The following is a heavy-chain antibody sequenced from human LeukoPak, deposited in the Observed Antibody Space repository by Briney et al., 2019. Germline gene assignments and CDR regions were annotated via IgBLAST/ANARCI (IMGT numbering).Heavy chain of an antibody. CDR1: GFTFSSYG. CDR2: IIDSGVKT. J-gene: IGHJ4*02. Sequence: GGSLRLSCVASGFTFSSYGMNWVRQAPGKGLEWVSAIIDSGVKTFYADSVKGRFTISRDNSNNMLHLQMNSLRAEDTAVYYCAKRVPYSSSSVYFDYWGQGTLVTVSS. V-gene: IGHV3-23*01. D-gene: IGHD6-6*01. CDR3: AKRVPYSSSSVYFDY.